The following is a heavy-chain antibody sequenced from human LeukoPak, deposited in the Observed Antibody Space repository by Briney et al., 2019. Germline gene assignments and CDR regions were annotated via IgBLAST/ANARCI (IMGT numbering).Heavy chain of an antibody. CDR2: IYPGDSDT. CDR1: GYSFTSYW. CDR3: ARQDCSSTSCYGH. D-gene: IGHD2-2*01. Sequence: GASVKVSCKGSGYSFTSYWIGWVRQMPGKGLEWMGIIYPGDSDTRYSPSFQGQVTISADKSISTAYLQWSSLKASDTAMYYCARQDCSSTSCYGHWGQGTLVTVSS. J-gene: IGHJ4*02. V-gene: IGHV5-51*01.